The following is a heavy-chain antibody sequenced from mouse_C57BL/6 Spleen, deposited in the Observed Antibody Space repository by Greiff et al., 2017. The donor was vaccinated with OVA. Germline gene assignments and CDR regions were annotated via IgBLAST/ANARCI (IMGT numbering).Heavy chain of an antibody. CDR1: GFSFNTYA. J-gene: IGHJ4*01. V-gene: IGHV10-1*01. Sequence: EVKLLESGGGLVQPKGSLKLSCAASGFSFNTYAMNWVRQAPGKGLEWVARIRSKSNNYATYYADSVKDRFTISRDDSESMLYLQMNNLKTEDTAMYYCVRHVDYDGGGAMDYWGQGTSVTVSS. D-gene: IGHD2-4*01. CDR2: IRSKSNNYAT. CDR3: VRHVDYDGGGAMDY.